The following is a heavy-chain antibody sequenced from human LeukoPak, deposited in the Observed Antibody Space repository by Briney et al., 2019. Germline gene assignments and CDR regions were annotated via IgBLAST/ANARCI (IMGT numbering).Heavy chain of an antibody. J-gene: IGHJ3*02. CDR1: GYTFTSYD. V-gene: IGHV1-8*01. CDR3: ASGVPIAAAGDNAFDI. D-gene: IGHD6-13*01. CDR2: MNPNSGNT. Sequence: ASVKVSCKASGYTFTSYDINWVRQATGQGLEWMGWMNPNSGNTGYAQKFQGRVTMTRNTSISTAYMELSSLRSEDTAVYYCASGVPIAAAGDNAFDIWGQGTMVTVSS.